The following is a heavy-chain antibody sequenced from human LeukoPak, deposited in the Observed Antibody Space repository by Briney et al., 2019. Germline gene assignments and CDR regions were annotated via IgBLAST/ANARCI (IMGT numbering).Heavy chain of an antibody. CDR2: VYNSGST. V-gene: IGHV4-59*12. J-gene: IGHJ4*02. CDR3: ARDRHDFWSGYSDY. CDR1: GDSMSNYY. D-gene: IGHD3-3*01. Sequence: SETLSLTCTVSGDSMSNYYWGWIRQPPGKGLEWIGYVYNSGSTYYNPSLKSRVTISVDRSKNQFSLKLSSVTAADTAVYYCARDRHDFWSGYSDYWGQGTLVTVSS.